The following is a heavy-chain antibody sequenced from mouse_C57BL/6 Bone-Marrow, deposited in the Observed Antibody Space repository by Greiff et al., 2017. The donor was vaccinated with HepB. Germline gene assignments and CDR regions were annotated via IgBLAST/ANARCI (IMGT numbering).Heavy chain of an antibody. D-gene: IGHD2-3*01. CDR3: ARDEGYYEGAMDY. J-gene: IGHJ4*01. CDR1: GFTFSSYA. CDR2: ISDGGSYT. V-gene: IGHV5-4*01. Sequence: DVKLVESGGGLVKPGGSLKLSCAASGFTFSSYAMSWVRQTPEKRLEWVATISDGGSYTYYPDNVKGRFTISRDNAKNNLYLQMSHLKSEDTAMYYCARDEGYYEGAMDYWGQGTSVTVSS.